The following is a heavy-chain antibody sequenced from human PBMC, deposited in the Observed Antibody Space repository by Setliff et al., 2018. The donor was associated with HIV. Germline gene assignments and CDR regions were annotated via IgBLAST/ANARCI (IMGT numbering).Heavy chain of an antibody. D-gene: IGHD3-10*01. V-gene: IGHV4-61*01. CDR2: IFYSGST. CDR1: GGSVSTGNYY. J-gene: IGHJ6*04. Sequence: SCTVSGGSVSTGNYYWNWIRLPPGKGLEWIGYIFYSGSTNYNPSLKSRVTISVDTSKNQFSLRLNSVTAADTAIYYCTRRGADSYYPRPLDVWGKGTTVTVSS. CDR3: TRRGADSYYPRPLDV.